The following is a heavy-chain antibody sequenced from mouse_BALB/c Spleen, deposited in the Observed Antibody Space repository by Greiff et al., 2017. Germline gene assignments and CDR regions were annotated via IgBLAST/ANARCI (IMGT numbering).Heavy chain of an antibody. Sequence: EVQLQQPGAELVRPGASVKLSCKASGYTFTSYWMNWVKQRPEQGLEWIGRIDPANGNTKYDPKFQGKATITADTSSNTAYLQLSSLTSEDTAVYYCAIGGYYRPWFAYWGQGTLVTVSA. CDR1: GYTFTSYW. CDR3: AIGGYYRPWFAY. J-gene: IGHJ3*01. V-gene: IGHV14-1*02. CDR2: IDPANGNT. D-gene: IGHD2-14*01.